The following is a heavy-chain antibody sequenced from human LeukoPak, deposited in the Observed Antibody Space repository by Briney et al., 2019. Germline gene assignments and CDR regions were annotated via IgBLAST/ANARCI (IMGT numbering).Heavy chain of an antibody. Sequence: GGSLRLSCAGSGFNFDNYALNWVRQAPGKGLEWVAIVSLDGRTQDYADSVKGRFTVSRDNSKNTFSLEMNSLRTEYTAVYYCAREAHGDYLGYWGQGTLVTVSS. D-gene: IGHD4-17*01. CDR1: GFNFDNYA. CDR3: AREAHGDYLGY. CDR2: VSLDGRTQ. J-gene: IGHJ4*02. V-gene: IGHV3-30*04.